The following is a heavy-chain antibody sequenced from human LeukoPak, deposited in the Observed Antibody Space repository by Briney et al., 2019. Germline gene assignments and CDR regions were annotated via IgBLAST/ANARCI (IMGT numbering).Heavy chain of an antibody. Sequence: GASVKVSRKASGYTFTGYYIHWVRQAPGQGLEWMGWINPNSGGTNYAQKLQGRVTMTRDTSISTAYMDLSRLRSDDTAVYYCARDNWNDGDNWFDPWGQGTLDTVSS. CDR2: INPNSGGT. J-gene: IGHJ5*02. CDR1: GYTFTGYY. CDR3: ARDNWNDGDNWFDP. V-gene: IGHV1-2*02. D-gene: IGHD1-20*01.